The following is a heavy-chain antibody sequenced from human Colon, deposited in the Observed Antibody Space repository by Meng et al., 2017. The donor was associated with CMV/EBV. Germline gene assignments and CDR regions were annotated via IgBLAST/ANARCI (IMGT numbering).Heavy chain of an antibody. CDR2: ISDSATAAGT. J-gene: IGHJ4*02. CDR1: GFTFSSYS. V-gene: IGHV3-23*01. Sequence: GGSLRLSCEASGFTFSSYSMHWVRQAPGKGLEWVSSISDSATAAGTHYTDAVQGRFTISRDDSKSTLYLHMNSLRAEDTAVYYCAKDGDRKDDYWGQGTLVTVSS. CDR3: AKDGDRKDDY. D-gene: IGHD3-3*01.